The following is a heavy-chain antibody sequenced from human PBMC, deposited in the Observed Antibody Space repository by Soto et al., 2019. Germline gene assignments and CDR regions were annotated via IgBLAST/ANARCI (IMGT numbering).Heavy chain of an antibody. D-gene: IGHD3-10*01. CDR2: ISAYSGNT. V-gene: IGHV1-18*01. Sequence: ASVKVSCKASGYTFTDYGVTWLRQAPGQGLEWMGWISAYSGNTDYAQNVQGRVTMTTDTSTTTAYVELRTLRSDDTAIYYCARGYFYGSGTYPIDYWGQGTLVTVSS. CDR3: ARGYFYGSGTYPIDY. J-gene: IGHJ4*01. CDR1: GYTFTDYG.